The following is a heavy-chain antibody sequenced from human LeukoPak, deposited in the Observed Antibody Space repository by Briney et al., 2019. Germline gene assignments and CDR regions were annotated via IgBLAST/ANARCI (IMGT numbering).Heavy chain of an antibody. J-gene: IGHJ5*02. CDR1: GYPFTSYD. CDR3: ARLPGYFGAS. CDR2: MNVKSGTA. D-gene: IGHD4/OR15-4a*01. V-gene: IGHV1-8*01. Sequence: GASVKVSCKASGYPFTSYDLNWVRQAPGQRLEWMGCMNVKSGTADYAPKFQGRVTMTRNTSISTAYMELSSLRPEDTAVYYCARLPGYFGASWGQGTLVTFSS.